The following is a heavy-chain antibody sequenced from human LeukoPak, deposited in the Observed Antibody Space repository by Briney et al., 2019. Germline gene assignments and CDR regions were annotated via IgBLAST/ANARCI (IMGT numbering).Heavy chain of an antibody. D-gene: IGHD3-22*01. CDR2: IYYSGST. V-gene: IGHV4-59*01. Sequence: PSETLSLTCAVSGGSISSNWWSWVRQPPGKGLEWIGYIYYSGSTNYNPSLKSRVTISVDTSKNQFSLKLSSVTAADTAVYYCARVRRDYDSSGYYPHYFDYWGQGTLVTVSS. CDR3: ARVRRDYDSSGYYPHYFDY. CDR1: GGSISSNW. J-gene: IGHJ4*02.